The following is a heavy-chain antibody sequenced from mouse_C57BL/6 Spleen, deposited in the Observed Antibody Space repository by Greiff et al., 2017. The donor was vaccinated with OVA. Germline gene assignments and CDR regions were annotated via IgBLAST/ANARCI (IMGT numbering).Heavy chain of an antibody. J-gene: IGHJ3*01. Sequence: VQLLESGPGLVAPSQSLSLTCAVLRFSLTSSGVRWVRQPPVTGPDLLGVIWGVGRTPYPSALISRLSISKDNSQSQVFLKLNSLQTDVTATYYCDKEDYYSNYGKLAYWAQGTLVNVSA. CDR2: IWGVGRT. CDR1: RFSLTSSG. D-gene: IGHD2-5*01. V-gene: IGHV2-3*01. CDR3: DKEDYYSNYGKLAY.